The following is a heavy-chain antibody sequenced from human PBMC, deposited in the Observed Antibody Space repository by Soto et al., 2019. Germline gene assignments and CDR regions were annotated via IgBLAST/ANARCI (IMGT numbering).Heavy chain of an antibody. D-gene: IGHD3-16*02. J-gene: IGHJ5*02. V-gene: IGHV1-8*01. CDR3: ARGREYVWGSYRHHSAPLRRYQATNGFDP. CDR2: MNPNSGNT. Sequence: GASVKVSCKASGYTFTSYGLSWVRQATGQGLEWMGWMNPNSGNTGYAQKFQGRVTMTRNTSISTAYMELSSLRSEDTAVYYCARGREYVWGSYRHHSAPLRRYQATNGFDPWG. CDR1: GYTFTSYG.